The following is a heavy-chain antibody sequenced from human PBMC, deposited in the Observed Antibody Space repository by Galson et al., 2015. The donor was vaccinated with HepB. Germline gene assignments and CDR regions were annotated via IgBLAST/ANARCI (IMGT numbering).Heavy chain of an antibody. CDR1: GFTFSAYT. D-gene: IGHD3-10*01. J-gene: IGHJ4*02. Sequence: SLRLSCAASGFTFSAYTMTWVRQAPGKGLEWLSHISSSGSSIHYAASVKGRFTISRDNAKNSLYLQLSSLRAEDTALYFCARKDFDTSGTYYIPIFDYWGQGTLVTVSS. CDR2: ISSSGSSI. V-gene: IGHV3-48*04. CDR3: ARKDFDTSGTYYIPIFDY.